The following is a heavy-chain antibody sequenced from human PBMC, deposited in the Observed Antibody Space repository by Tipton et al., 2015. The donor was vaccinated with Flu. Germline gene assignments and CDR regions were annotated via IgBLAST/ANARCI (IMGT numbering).Heavy chain of an antibody. CDR3: AREGPYFYGMDV. CDR1: GDSVSNSDYY. Sequence: TLSLTCTVSGDSVSNSDYYWNWIRQEPGKGLEWIGRIDFSGSTHYNPSLKSRLTISIDTSKNQFSLRLNGVTGADTAVYYCAREGPYFYGMDVWGQGTTVTVSS. J-gene: IGHJ6*02. V-gene: IGHV4-31*03. CDR2: IDFSGST.